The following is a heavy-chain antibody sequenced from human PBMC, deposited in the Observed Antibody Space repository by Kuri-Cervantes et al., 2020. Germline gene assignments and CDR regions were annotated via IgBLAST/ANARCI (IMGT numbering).Heavy chain of an antibody. CDR1: GFSFSNFW. D-gene: IGHD3-10*01. Sequence: GESLKISCVGSGFSFSNFWISWVRQAPGKGLEWVGNINQDGSVTHFVDSVKGRFTISRDNAKNSLFLQVNSLRADDTAVYYCARTALLWFGELLERRTDAFDIWGQGTMVTVSS. CDR2: INQDGSVT. CDR3: ARTALLWFGELLERRTDAFDI. V-gene: IGHV3-7*01. J-gene: IGHJ3*02.